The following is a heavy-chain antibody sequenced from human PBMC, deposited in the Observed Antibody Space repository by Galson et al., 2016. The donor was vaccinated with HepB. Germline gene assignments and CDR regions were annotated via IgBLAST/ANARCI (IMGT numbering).Heavy chain of an antibody. Sequence: ALVKPTQTLTLTCTFSGFSLNTRGVGVGWIRQAPQKAPEWLALVYWDDDKRYSPSLRDRLTITKDTSKNQVVLTMTNMDPVDTATYYCAQARFGGDCLPNYPSHYYYGLEVWGQGTTVTVSS. CDR1: GFSLNTRGVG. CDR2: VYWDDDK. J-gene: IGHJ6*02. CDR3: AQARFGGDCLPNYPSHYYYGLEV. V-gene: IGHV2-5*02. D-gene: IGHD2-21*01.